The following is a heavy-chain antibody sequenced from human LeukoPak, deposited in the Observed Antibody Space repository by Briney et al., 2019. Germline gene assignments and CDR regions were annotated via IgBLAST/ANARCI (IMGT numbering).Heavy chain of an antibody. V-gene: IGHV4-34*01. CDR2: INHSGNS. CDR1: GGSFSGYY. CDR3: GRGLTH. Sequence: KTSETLSLTRSVYGGSFSGYYWRWIRQPPGKGLEWIGEINHSGNSNYNPSLKSRVTISVDTSKNQFSLKLNSVTAADTGVYYCGRGLTHWGQGTLVTVSS. J-gene: IGHJ4*02.